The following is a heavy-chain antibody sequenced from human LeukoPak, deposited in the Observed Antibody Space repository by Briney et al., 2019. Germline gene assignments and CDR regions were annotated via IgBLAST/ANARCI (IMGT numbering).Heavy chain of an antibody. CDR1: GFTFDDYA. CDR3: AKDMRGGSYNFDY. V-gene: IGHV3-43D*03. D-gene: IGHD1-26*01. J-gene: IGHJ4*02. Sequence: GGSLRLSCAASGFTFDDYAMHWVRQAPGKGLEWVSFISWDGGTTYYADSVKGRFTISRDNSKNSLYLQMNSLRAEDTALYYCAKDMRGGSYNFDYWGQGTLATVSS. CDR2: ISWDGGTT.